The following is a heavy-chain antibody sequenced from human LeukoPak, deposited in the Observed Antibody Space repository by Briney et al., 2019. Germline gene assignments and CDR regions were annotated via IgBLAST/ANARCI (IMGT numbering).Heavy chain of an antibody. D-gene: IGHD3-3*01. J-gene: IGHJ6*02. V-gene: IGHV3-23*01. CDR1: GFTFSSYA. CDR2: ISGSGGST. CDR3: ARRSYDFWSGYYPPGDYYYYGMDD. Sequence: PGGSLRLSCAASGFTFSSYAMSWVRQAPGKGLEWVSAISGSGGSTYYADSVKGRFTISRDNSKNTLYLQMNSLRAEDTAVYYCARRSYDFWSGYYPPGDYYYYGMDDWGQGTTVTVSS.